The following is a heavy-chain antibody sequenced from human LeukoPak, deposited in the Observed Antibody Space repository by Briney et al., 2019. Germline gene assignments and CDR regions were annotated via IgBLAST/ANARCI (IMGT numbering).Heavy chain of an antibody. CDR1: GFTFSNYA. Sequence: GKSLRLSCAASGFTFSNYAMHWVRPAPGKGLEWVSLISSGGTYEYYADSVKGRFTISRDSSKNTLYLQLNSLRAEDTAVYYCARDSPYYYDSGSSGPHYFDNWGQGTLVTVSS. CDR2: ISSGGTYE. D-gene: IGHD3-10*01. V-gene: IGHV3-30*01. J-gene: IGHJ4*02. CDR3: ARDSPYYYDSGSSGPHYFDN.